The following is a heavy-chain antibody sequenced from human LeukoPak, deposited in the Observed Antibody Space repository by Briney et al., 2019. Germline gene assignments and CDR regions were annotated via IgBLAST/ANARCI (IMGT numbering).Heavy chain of an antibody. CDR3: ARQTYYYGSGSYFYYFDY. CDR1: GYSFTSCW. J-gene: IGHJ4*02. D-gene: IGHD3-10*01. Sequence: GESLKISCKGSGYSFTSCWIGWVRQMPGKGLEWMGIIYPGDSDTRYSPSFQGQVTISADESISTAYLQWSSLKASDTAMYYCARQTYYYGSGSYFYYFDYWGQGTLVTVSS. V-gene: IGHV5-51*01. CDR2: IYPGDSDT.